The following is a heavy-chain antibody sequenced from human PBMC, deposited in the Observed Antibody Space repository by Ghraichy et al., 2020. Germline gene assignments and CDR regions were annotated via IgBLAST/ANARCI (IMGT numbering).Heavy chain of an antibody. Sequence: GGSLRLSCAASGFTVSSNYMSWVRQAPGKGLEWVSVIYSGGSTYYADSVKGRFTISRDNSKNTLYLQMNSLRAEDTAVYYCARGVRDSYYYYYGMDVWGQGTTVTVSS. D-gene: IGHD2-15*01. CDR1: GFTVSSNY. J-gene: IGHJ6*02. CDR2: IYSGGST. V-gene: IGHV3-53*01. CDR3: ARGVRDSYYYYYGMDV.